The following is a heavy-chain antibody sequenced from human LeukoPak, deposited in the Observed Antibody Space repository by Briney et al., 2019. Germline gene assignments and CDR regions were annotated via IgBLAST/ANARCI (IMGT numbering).Heavy chain of an antibody. CDR2: INHSGST. J-gene: IGHJ3*02. CDR3: ARGSRDTDAFDI. Sequence: XXYGGSFSGYYWSWIRQPPGKGLEWIGEINHSGSTNYNPSLRSRVTISVDTSKNQFSLKLSSVTAADTAVYYCARGSRDTDAFDIWGQGTIVTVSS. V-gene: IGHV4-34*01. CDR1: GGSFSGYY. D-gene: IGHD2-21*01.